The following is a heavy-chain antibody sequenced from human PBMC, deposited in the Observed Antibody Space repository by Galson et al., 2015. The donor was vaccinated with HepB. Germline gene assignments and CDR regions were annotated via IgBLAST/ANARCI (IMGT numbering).Heavy chain of an antibody. CDR1: GYTFTSYD. D-gene: IGHD1-26*01. CDR3: AESKIVGATGGAFDI. Sequence: SVKVSCKASGYTFTSYDINWVRQATGQGLEWMGWMNSNSGNTGYAQKYQGRVTMTRNTSINTAYMELSSLRSEDTAVYYCAESKIVGATGGAFDIWGQGTMVTVSS. V-gene: IGHV1-8*01. J-gene: IGHJ3*02. CDR2: MNSNSGNT.